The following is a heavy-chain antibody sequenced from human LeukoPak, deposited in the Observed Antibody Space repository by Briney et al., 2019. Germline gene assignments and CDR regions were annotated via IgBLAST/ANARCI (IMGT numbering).Heavy chain of an antibody. Sequence: GASVKVSCKASGYTFTSYGISWVRQAPGQGLEWMGWISAYNGNTNYAQKLQGRVTMTTDTSTSTAYMELRSLRSGDTAVYYCARDDMPAAIFANWFDPWGQGTLVTVSS. CDR2: ISAYNGNT. V-gene: IGHV1-18*01. D-gene: IGHD2-2*01. CDR3: ARDDMPAAIFANWFDP. J-gene: IGHJ5*02. CDR1: GYTFTSYG.